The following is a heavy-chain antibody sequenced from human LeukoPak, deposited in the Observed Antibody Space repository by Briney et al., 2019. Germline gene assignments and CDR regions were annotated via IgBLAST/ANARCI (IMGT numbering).Heavy chain of an antibody. CDR1: GGSFSGYY. J-gene: IGHJ4*02. V-gene: IGHV4-34*01. CDR2: INHSGST. D-gene: IGHD6-13*01. Sequence: SETLSLTCAVYGGSFSGYYWSWIRQPPGKGLEWIGEINHSGSTYYNPSLKSRVTISVDTSKNQFSLKLSSVTAADTAVYYCAKHVHRGSSSHFDYWGQGTLVTVSS. CDR3: AKHVHRGSSSHFDY.